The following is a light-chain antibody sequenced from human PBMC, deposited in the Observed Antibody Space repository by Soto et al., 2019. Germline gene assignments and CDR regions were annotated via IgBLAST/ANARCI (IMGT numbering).Light chain of an antibody. CDR1: HVISGW. V-gene: IGKV1-5*01. Sequence: DIQMIHFPSTLSASVGDRVTITCRASHVISGWLAWYQQKPGKAPKVLIYDAYNLESGVPSRFSGSVSGTEFSLTISSLQPDDFATYYCQQYHSFPLTFGGGTKV. CDR2: DAY. CDR3: QQYHSFPLT. J-gene: IGKJ4*01.